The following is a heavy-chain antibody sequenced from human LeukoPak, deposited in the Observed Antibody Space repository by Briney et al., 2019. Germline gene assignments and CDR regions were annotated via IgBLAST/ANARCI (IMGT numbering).Heavy chain of an antibody. Sequence: ASVKVSCKASGYIFANEGFCWVRQAPGQGLEWMGWINTYNGNTKYSQKLQGRVTVTTDTSTTNAYMELRSLAPNKPLWYYCRGEPISTGTYYPRSNYWGQGTLVTVSS. CDR2: INTYNGNT. V-gene: IGHV1-18*01. D-gene: IGHD3-10*01. CDR1: GYIFANEG. J-gene: IGHJ4*02. CDR3: RGEPISTGTYYPRSNY.